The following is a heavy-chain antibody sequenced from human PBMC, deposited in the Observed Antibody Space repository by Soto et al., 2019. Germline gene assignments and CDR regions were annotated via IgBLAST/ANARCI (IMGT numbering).Heavy chain of an antibody. CDR1: GYTFTSYG. CDR3: ACRFSGSYPQIFDY. D-gene: IGHD1-26*01. J-gene: IGHJ4*02. CDR2: ISAYNGNT. V-gene: IGHV1-18*01. Sequence: ASVKVSCKASGYTFTSYGISWVRQAPGQGLEWMGWISAYNGNTNYAQKLQGRVTMTTDTSTSTAYMELRSLRSDDTAVYYCACRFSGSYPQIFDYWGQGTLVTVSS.